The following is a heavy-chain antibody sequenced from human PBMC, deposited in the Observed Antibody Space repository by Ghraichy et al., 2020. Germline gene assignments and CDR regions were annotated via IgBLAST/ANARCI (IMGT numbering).Heavy chain of an antibody. V-gene: IGHV3-11*05. J-gene: IGHJ4*02. CDR3: ARGSREIDY. CDR1: GFTLSDYY. D-gene: IGHD1-26*01. Sequence: GGSLRLSCAASGFTLSDYYMSWIRQAPGKGLEWVSYISSTSSYANYADSVKGRFTISRDNAKNSLYLQMNSLRAEDTAVYYCARGSREIDYWGQGTLVTVSS. CDR2: ISSTSSYA.